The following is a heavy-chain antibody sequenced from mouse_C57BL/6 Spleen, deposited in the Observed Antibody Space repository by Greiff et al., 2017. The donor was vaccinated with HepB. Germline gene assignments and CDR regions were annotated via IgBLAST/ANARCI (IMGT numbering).Heavy chain of an antibody. CDR1: CHTFTTSS. Sequence: VQLQQSGPELVKRVASVKLSFPSSCHTFTTSSLPFLKQRPGQGLEWIGWIYPRDGSTKYNEKFKGKATLTVDTSSSTAYMELHSLTSEDSAVYFCARETGEPFAYWGQGTLVTVSA. CDR2: IYPRDGST. V-gene: IGHV1-85*01. J-gene: IGHJ3*01. CDR3: ARETGEPFAY.